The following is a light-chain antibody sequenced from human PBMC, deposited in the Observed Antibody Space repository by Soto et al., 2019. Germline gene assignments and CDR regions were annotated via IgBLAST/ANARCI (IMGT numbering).Light chain of an antibody. CDR3: SSYTSSSTLV. V-gene: IGLV2-14*01. J-gene: IGLJ2*01. Sequence: QAVVTQPASVSGSPGQSITISCTGTSSDVGGYEYVSWYQHHPGKAPKLIIYEVSNRPSGLSNRFSGSKSDNTASLTISGLQAEDEADYYCSSYTSSSTLVFGGGTKLTVL. CDR1: SSDVGGYEY. CDR2: EVS.